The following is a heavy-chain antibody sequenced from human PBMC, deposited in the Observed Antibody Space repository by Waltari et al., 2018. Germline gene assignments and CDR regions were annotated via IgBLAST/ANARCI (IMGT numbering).Heavy chain of an antibody. D-gene: IGHD2-2*02. Sequence: QVNLVESGGGVVQPGGSLRLSCATSGFTFSNFCMHWVRQAPGKGLGWVAFIWFDVSDKFYADSVRGRFTISRDNSARTLYLDMDSLRLDDTAMYYCAKDAFGNTYLDFWGQGTLVTVSS. CDR2: IWFDVSDK. J-gene: IGHJ4*02. CDR3: AKDAFGNTYLDF. CDR1: GFTFSNFC. V-gene: IGHV3-30*02.